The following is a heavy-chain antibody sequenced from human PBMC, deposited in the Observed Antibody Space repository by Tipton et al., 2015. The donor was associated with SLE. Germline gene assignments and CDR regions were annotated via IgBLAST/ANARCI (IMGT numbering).Heavy chain of an antibody. J-gene: IGHJ4*02. CDR2: IYYSGST. CDR1: GGSISSSSYY. D-gene: IGHD5-18*01. V-gene: IGHV4-39*07. Sequence: TLSLTCTVSGGSISSSSYYWGWIRQPPGKGLEWIGSIYYSGSTSYNPSLKSRVTISVDTSKNQFSLKLSSVTAADTAVYYCAREGSYGPPDYWGQGTLVTVSS. CDR3: AREGSYGPPDY.